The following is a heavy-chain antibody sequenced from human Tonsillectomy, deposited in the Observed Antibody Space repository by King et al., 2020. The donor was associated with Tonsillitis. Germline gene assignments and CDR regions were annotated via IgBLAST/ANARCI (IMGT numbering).Heavy chain of an antibody. Sequence: EQLQESGPGLVKPSETLSLTCAVSGYSISSNYYWGWIRQPPGKGLEWIGSIYHSGGTYYNPSLKSRVTISVDTSTNQFSLQLSSVTAADTALYYCARSGGSSYGAPYYFDYWGQGILVTVSS. J-gene: IGHJ4*02. D-gene: IGHD5-18*01. CDR2: IYHSGGT. V-gene: IGHV4-38-2*01. CDR3: ARSGGSSYGAPYYFDY. CDR1: GYSISSNYY.